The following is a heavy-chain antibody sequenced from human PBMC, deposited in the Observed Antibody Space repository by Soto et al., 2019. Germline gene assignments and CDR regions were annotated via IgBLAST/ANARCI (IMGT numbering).Heavy chain of an antibody. V-gene: IGHV1-46*01. Sequence: QVQLVQSGAEVKKPGASVKVSCKASGYTFTSYYMHWVRQSPGQGLEWMGIINPSGGSTRYAQKFQGRVTLPGDTSTSPVYRELSSLRSEDTAVYYCARGIGGGVVDYWGQGTLVTVSS. D-gene: IGHD3-16*01. CDR3: ARGIGGGVVDY. CDR1: GYTFTSYY. CDR2: INPSGGST. J-gene: IGHJ4*02.